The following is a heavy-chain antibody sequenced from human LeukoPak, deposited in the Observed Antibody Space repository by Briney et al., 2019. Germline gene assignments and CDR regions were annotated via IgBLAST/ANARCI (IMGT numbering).Heavy chain of an antibody. CDR2: IYYSGST. CDR3: AREGYGDYQPEDAFDI. V-gene: IGHV4-30-4*01. Sequence: PSQTLSLTCTVSGGSISSGDYYWSWIRQPPGKGLEWIGYIYYSGSTYYNPSLKSRVTISVDTSKNQFSLKQSSVTAADTAVYYCAREGYGDYQPEDAFDIWGQGTMVTVSS. J-gene: IGHJ3*02. D-gene: IGHD4-17*01. CDR1: GGSISSGDYY.